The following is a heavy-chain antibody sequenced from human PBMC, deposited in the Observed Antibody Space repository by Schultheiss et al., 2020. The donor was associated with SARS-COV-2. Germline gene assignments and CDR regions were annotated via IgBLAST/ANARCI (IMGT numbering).Heavy chain of an antibody. V-gene: IGHV3-74*01. Sequence: GGSLRLSCAASGFTFSSYGMHWVRQAPGKGLVWVSRINSDGSSTSYADSVKGRFTISRDNAKNSLYLQMNSLRAEDTALYYCAKLGGLVRKINDYWGQGTLVTVSS. CDR2: INSDGSST. CDR3: AKLGGLVRKINDY. D-gene: IGHD3/OR15-3a*01. CDR1: GFTFSSYG. J-gene: IGHJ4*02.